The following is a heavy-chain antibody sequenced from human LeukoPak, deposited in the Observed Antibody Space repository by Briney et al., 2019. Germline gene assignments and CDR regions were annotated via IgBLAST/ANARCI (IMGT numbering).Heavy chain of an antibody. CDR2: INDKGGER. CDR3: AKTQWKVGATDYFDY. CDR1: GFAFNNYA. J-gene: IGHJ4*02. Sequence: GGSLRLSCAASGFAFNNYAMTWVRQAPGKGLEWVSSINDKGGERHYADSVKGRFTISRDNSKNTVFLQMDSLRAEDTAVYYCAKTQWKVGATDYFDYWGQGILVTVSS. D-gene: IGHD1-26*01. V-gene: IGHV3-23*01.